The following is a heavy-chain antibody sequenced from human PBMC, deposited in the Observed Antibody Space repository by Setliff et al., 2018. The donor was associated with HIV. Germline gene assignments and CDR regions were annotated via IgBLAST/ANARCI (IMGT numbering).Heavy chain of an antibody. CDR2: MNPASGDT. CDR1: GYSFTTYD. Sequence: ASVKVSCKTSGYSFTTYDINWVRQAAGPGLEWMGWMNPASGDTGSAQKFQGRLTMTRDTSIDTAYMELISLRSEDTAVYYCFSRGEDAFDIWGRGTMVTVSS. CDR3: FSRGEDAFDI. D-gene: IGHD3-10*01. J-gene: IGHJ3*02. V-gene: IGHV1-8*02.